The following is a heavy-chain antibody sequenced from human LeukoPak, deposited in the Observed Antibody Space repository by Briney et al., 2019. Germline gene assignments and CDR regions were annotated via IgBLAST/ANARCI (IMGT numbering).Heavy chain of an antibody. J-gene: IGHJ3*02. CDR1: GFTFSSYS. D-gene: IGHD6-13*01. V-gene: IGHV3-48*04. CDR2: ISSSSATI. Sequence: GGSLRLSCAASGFTFSSYSMNWVRQAPGKGLEWVSHISSSSATIYYADSVKGRFTISRDNAKNSLYLQMNSLRAEDTALYYCARDIAATDIVGDAFDIWGQGTMVTVSS. CDR3: ARDIAATDIVGDAFDI.